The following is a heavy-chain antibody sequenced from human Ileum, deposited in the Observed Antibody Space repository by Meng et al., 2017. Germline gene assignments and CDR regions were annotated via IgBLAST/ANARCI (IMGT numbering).Heavy chain of an antibody. CDR3: AKAGGYCTSGVCYPNWFDL. CDR1: GFSLDDYA. J-gene: IGHJ5*02. D-gene: IGHD2-8*01. Sequence: GGSLRLSCAASGFSLDDYAMTWVRQVPGKGLEWVSNINWNGGRTDYADSVKGRFTISRDNSQNTLYLQMNSLRAEDTAVYFCAKAGGYCTSGVCYPNWFDLWGQGILVTVSS. CDR2: INWNGGRT. V-gene: IGHV3-20*04.